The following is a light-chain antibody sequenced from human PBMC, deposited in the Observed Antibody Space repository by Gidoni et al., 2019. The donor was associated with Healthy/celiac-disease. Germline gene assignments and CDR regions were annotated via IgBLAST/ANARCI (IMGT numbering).Light chain of an antibody. J-gene: IGKJ2*01. Sequence: DIQMTQSPSSLSASVGDRVTITCRASQGISNSLAWYQQKPGKAPKLLLYAASRLESGVPSRFSGSGSGTDYTLTISSLQPEDFATYYCQQYYSTPRSTFGQXTKLEIK. CDR2: AAS. V-gene: IGKV1-NL1*01. CDR3: QQYYSTPRST. CDR1: QGISNS.